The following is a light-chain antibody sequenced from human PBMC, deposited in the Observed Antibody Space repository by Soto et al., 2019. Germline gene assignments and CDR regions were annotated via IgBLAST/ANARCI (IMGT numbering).Light chain of an antibody. J-gene: IGLJ2*01. CDR1: SSNIGAGYD. Sequence: QSVLTQPPSVSGAPGQRVTISCTGSSSNIGAGYDVHWYQQLPETAPKVLIYGNTNRPSGVPDRFSGSKSGTSATLAITGLQAEDEADYYCQSHDSSLSVVFGGGTKLTVL. V-gene: IGLV1-40*01. CDR2: GNT. CDR3: QSHDSSLSVV.